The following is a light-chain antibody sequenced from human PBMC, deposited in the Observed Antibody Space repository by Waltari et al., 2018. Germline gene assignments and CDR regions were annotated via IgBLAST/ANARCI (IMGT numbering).Light chain of an antibody. CDR3: QHGYGTPYS. J-gene: IGKJ2*03. CDR2: KAS. V-gene: IGKV1-39*01. Sequence: DIQMTQSPSSLSASVGDRVTITCRASENVNNYLNWYQQKPGKAPKLLIYKASTLQSGVPPRFSGSGSGTDYTFTISSLQSEDVATYYCQHGYGTPYSFGQGTKVEIK. CDR1: ENVNNY.